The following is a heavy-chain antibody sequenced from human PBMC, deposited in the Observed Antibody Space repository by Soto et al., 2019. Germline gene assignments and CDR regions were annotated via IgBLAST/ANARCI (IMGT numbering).Heavy chain of an antibody. V-gene: IGHV1-2*02. D-gene: IGHD4-17*01. Sequence: ASLKISCNASGYTFTGYYMHCVRQAPGQGLEWMGWINPNSGGTNYAQKFQGRVTMTRDTSISTAYMELSRLRSDDTAVYYCARDPTVVKYVHYSYGMDVWGEGTTVTVSS. CDR1: GYTFTGYY. CDR3: ARDPTVVKYVHYSYGMDV. CDR2: INPNSGGT. J-gene: IGHJ6*02.